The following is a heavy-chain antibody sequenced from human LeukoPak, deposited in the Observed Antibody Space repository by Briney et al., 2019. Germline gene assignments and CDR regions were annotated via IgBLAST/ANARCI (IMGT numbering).Heavy chain of an antibody. J-gene: IGHJ6*04. CDR2: ISGSGGST. V-gene: IGHV3-23*01. Sequence: GSLRLSCAASGFPFSSYAMSWVRQAPGKGLEWVSAISGSGGSTYYADSVKGRFTISRDNSKNTLYLQMNSLRAEDTAVYYCAKDGRYCSGGSCYLYYYYGMDVWGKGTTVTVSS. D-gene: IGHD2-15*01. CDR3: AKDGRYCSGGSCYLYYYYGMDV. CDR1: GFPFSSYA.